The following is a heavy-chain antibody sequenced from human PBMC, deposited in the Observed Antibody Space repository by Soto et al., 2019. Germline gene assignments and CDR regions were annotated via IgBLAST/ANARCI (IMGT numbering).Heavy chain of an antibody. V-gene: IGHV1-69*06. CDR1: GGSFSSHA. CDR2: IVPIFGTK. D-gene: IGHD3-3*01. CDR3: ARVRRDQTIFGRVGYFDL. J-gene: IGHJ2*01. Sequence: QVQLVQSGAEVKKPGSSVKVSCKPSGGSFSSHAVSWVRQAPGQGLEWVGGIVPIFGTKNYAEKFQGRVTITADKSTSTVYMDLSSLKSEDPAVYFCARVRRDQTIFGRVGYFDLWGRGTLVSVSS.